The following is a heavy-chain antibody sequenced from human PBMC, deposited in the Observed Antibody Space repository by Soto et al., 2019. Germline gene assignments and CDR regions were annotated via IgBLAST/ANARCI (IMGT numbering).Heavy chain of an antibody. J-gene: IGHJ6*02. Sequence: QITLKESGPTLVKPTQTLTLTCTFSGFSLSTSGVGVGWIRQPPGKALEWLALIYWDDDKRYSPSLKSRLTITKDTSKNQVVLTMTNMDPVDTATYYCPHTITRLRYCSGGSCYSNYYYYGMDVWGQGTTVTVSS. V-gene: IGHV2-5*02. CDR3: PHTITRLRYCSGGSCYSNYYYYGMDV. D-gene: IGHD2-15*01. CDR2: IYWDDDK. CDR1: GFSLSTSGVG.